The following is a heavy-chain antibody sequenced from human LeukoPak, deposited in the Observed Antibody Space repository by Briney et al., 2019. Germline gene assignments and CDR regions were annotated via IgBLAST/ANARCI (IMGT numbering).Heavy chain of an antibody. CDR3: ATATPPYCSGGSCYLDY. V-gene: IGHV3-23*01. CDR1: GFTFSNSA. D-gene: IGHD2-15*01. J-gene: IGHJ4*02. CDR2: ISGRGDNT. Sequence: GGSLGLSCAASGFTFSNSAMAWVRQAPGKGLEWVSAISGRGDNTYYADSVKGRFTISRDNSKNTLYLQMNSLRAEDTAVYYCATATPPYCSGGSCYLDYWGQGTLVTVSS.